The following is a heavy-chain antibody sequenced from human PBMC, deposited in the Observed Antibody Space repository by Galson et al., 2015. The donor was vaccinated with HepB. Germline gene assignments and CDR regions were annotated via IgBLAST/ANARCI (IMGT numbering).Heavy chain of an antibody. CDR1: GYSISSGYY. J-gene: IGHJ4*02. V-gene: IGHV4-38-2*02. Sequence: LSLTCTVSGYSISSGYYWGWIRQPPGKGLEWIGSIYHSGSTYYNPSLKSRVTISVDTSKNQFSLKLSSVTAADTAVYYCARDPYSSSWYGDNYFDYWGQGTLVTVSS. CDR2: IYHSGST. D-gene: IGHD6-13*01. CDR3: ARDPYSSSWYGDNYFDY.